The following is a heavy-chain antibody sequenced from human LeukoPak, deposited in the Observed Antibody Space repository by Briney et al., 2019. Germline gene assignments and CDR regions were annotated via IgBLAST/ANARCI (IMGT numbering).Heavy chain of an antibody. CDR2: IYYYGST. CDR1: NGFISTSGFY. D-gene: IGHD4-23*01. V-gene: IGHV4-39*07. Sequence: SETLSLTCTVSNGFISTSGFYWGWIRQPPGKGLEWIGKIYYYGSTYYNPSLKSRVTISLDMSKNRFSLKLSSVTAADTAVYYCARGTTVVAFDYWGQGTLVTVSS. J-gene: IGHJ4*02. CDR3: ARGTTVVAFDY.